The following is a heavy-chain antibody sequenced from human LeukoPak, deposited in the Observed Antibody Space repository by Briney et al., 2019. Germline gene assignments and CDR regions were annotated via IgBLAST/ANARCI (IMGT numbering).Heavy chain of an antibody. CDR2: ISSSGSTI. CDR1: GFTFSDYY. Sequence: GGSLRLSCAASGFTFSDYYMTWIRQAPGKGLEWVSYISSSGSTIYYADSVKGRFTISRDNTKNSLYLQMNSLRAEDTAVYYCARDVGIAARQDWFDLWGQGTLVTVSS. J-gene: IGHJ5*02. CDR3: ARDVGIAARQDWFDL. V-gene: IGHV3-11*01. D-gene: IGHD6-6*01.